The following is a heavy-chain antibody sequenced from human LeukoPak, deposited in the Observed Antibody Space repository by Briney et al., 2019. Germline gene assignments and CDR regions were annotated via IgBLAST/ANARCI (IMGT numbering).Heavy chain of an antibody. CDR2: IYTSGST. Sequence: SETLSLTCTVSGGSISSGSYYWSWIRQPAGKGLEWIGRIYTSGSTNYNPSLKSRVTISVDTSKDQFSLKLSSVTAADTAVYYCARGGERYCSSTSCSLDYWGQGTLVTVSS. CDR3: ARGGERYCSSTSCSLDY. D-gene: IGHD2-2*01. V-gene: IGHV4-61*02. J-gene: IGHJ4*02. CDR1: GGSISSGSYY.